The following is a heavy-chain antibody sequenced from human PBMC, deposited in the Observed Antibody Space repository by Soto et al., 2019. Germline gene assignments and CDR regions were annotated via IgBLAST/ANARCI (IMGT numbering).Heavy chain of an antibody. Sequence: QVQLVESGGGVAQPGRSLRLSCAASGFTFSSYGMHWVRQAPGKGLEWVAVISYDGSNKYYADSVKGRFTISRDNSKNTLYLQMNSLRAEDTAVYYCAKGSFDFWSGYLWYYGMDVWGQGTTVTVSS. CDR1: GFTFSSYG. CDR3: AKGSFDFWSGYLWYYGMDV. J-gene: IGHJ6*02. V-gene: IGHV3-30*18. D-gene: IGHD3-3*01. CDR2: ISYDGSNK.